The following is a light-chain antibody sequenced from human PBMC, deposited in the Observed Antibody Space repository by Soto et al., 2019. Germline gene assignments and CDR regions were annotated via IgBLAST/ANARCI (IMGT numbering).Light chain of an antibody. J-gene: IGLJ2*01. CDR3: TSWTTSTTMK. Sequence: QSALTEPAFVSRSPGQSITISCTETRSDIGAYNFVSWYQQHPGKAPKLMLYDVNIRPSGVSNRFSGSKSGNTASLTISGLQAEDESDYYCTSWTTSTTMKFGGGTQLTVL. V-gene: IGLV2-14*03. CDR2: DVN. CDR1: RSDIGAYNF.